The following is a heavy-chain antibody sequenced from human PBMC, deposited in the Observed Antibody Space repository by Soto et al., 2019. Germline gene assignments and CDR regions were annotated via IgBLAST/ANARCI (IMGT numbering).Heavy chain of an antibody. CDR2: LSSSSSYI. D-gene: IGHD2-21*02. Sequence: GGSLRLSCAAFGFTFSTNSMAWVRQTPGKGLEWVSGLSSSSSYIYYADSVKGRFTISRDNAKNSLYLQMNSLRAEDTAVYYCASIYCGGDCSSPTYYYYYGMDVWGQGTTVTVSS. V-gene: IGHV3-21*01. CDR3: ASIYCGGDCSSPTYYYYYGMDV. J-gene: IGHJ6*02. CDR1: GFTFSTNS.